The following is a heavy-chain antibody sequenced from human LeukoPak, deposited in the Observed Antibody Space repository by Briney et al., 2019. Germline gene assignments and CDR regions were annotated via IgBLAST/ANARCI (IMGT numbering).Heavy chain of an antibody. CDR2: ISYDGSNK. CDR3: ARDQGPLRITMVRGVIVY. Sequence: GGSLRLSCAASGFTFSSYGMHWVRQAPGKGLEWVAVISYDGSNKYYAGSVKGRFTISRDNSKNTLYLQMNSLRAEDTAVYYCARDQGPLRITMVRGVIVYWGQGTLVTVSS. CDR1: GFTFSSYG. V-gene: IGHV3-30*03. D-gene: IGHD3-10*01. J-gene: IGHJ4*02.